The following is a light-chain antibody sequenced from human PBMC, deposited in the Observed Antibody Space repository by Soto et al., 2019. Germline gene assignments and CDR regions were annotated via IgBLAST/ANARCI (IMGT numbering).Light chain of an antibody. V-gene: IGKV3-11*01. CDR3: QQRSDWRHT. Sequence: EIVLTKSPATLSLSPGERATLSCRASQSVSSYLAWYQQKPGQAPRLLIYDASNRATGIPARFSGSGSWTDFTLTISSREPEDFAVYYCQQRSDWRHTFGGGTKVELK. J-gene: IGKJ4*01. CDR2: DAS. CDR1: QSVSSY.